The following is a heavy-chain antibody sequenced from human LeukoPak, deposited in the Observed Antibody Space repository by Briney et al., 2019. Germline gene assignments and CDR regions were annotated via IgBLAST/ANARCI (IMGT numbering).Heavy chain of an antibody. J-gene: IGHJ4*02. CDR1: GFTFSNYA. CDR2: ICASGIAT. CDR3: AKERGVGATTGSLATFDN. D-gene: IGHD1-26*01. V-gene: IGHV3-23*01. Sequence: GGSLRLSCVASGFTFSNYAMSWVRQAPGKGLEWVSSICASGIATYYADSVRGRFTIFRDNSENTLFLQMSSLRTDDTAIYYCAKERGVGATTGSLATFDNWGQGTLVTVSS.